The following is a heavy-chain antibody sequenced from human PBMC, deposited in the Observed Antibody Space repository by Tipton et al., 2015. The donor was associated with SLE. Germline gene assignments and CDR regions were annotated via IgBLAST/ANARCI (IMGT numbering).Heavy chain of an antibody. J-gene: IGHJ2*01. CDR2: ISSGGST. CDR1: GFTFSSYE. D-gene: IGHD6-13*01. Sequence: SLRLSCAASGFTFSSYEMNWVRQAPGKGLEWVSYISSGGSTYYADSVKGRFTISRHNSKNTLYPQMNSLRAEDTAVYYCAREGSAAGRYFDLWGRGTLVTVSS. CDR3: AREGSAAGRYFDL. V-gene: IGHV3-53*04.